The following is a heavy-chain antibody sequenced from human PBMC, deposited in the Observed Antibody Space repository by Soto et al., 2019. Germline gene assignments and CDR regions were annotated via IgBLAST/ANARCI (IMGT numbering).Heavy chain of an antibody. Sequence: QVQLVQSGAEMKKPGSSVKVSCQSSGGTFNTYAMNWVRQAPGQGPEWMGDISPMFGAANYAPKFQGRVTITADESMGTSYMQLGCLTSEDTALYFCAREVQVHTPAFVYWGQGTLVTVSS. CDR3: AREVQVHTPAFVY. CDR1: GGTFNTYA. V-gene: IGHV1-69*19. D-gene: IGHD3-10*01. CDR2: ISPMFGAA. J-gene: IGHJ4*02.